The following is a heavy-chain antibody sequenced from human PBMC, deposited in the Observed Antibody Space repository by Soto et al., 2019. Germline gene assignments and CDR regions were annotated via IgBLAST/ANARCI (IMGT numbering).Heavy chain of an antibody. CDR1: GFTFTTSA. Sequence: GASVKVSCKASGFTFTTSAMQWVRQARGQRLEWIGWIVVGSGNRNNEQKYKERVSITRDMSTSTAYMELSSLRSEDTAVYYCARAESGYCSGGSCFYYAYWGQGTLVTVSS. CDR3: ARAESGYCSGGSCFYYAY. CDR2: IVVGSGNR. J-gene: IGHJ4*02. V-gene: IGHV1-58*02. D-gene: IGHD2-15*01.